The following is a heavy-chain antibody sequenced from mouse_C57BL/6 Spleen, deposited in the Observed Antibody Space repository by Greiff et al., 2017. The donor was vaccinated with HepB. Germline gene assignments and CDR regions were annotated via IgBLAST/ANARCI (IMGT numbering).Heavy chain of an antibody. Sequence: EVKVEESGGGLVKPGGSLKLSCAASGFTFSDYGMHWVRQAPEKGLEWVAYISSGSSTIYYADTVKGRFTISRDNAKNTLFLQMTSLRAEDTAMYYCARDWDGLHDYWGQGTTLTVSS. J-gene: IGHJ2*01. V-gene: IGHV5-17*01. CDR2: ISSGSSTI. CDR1: GFTFSDYG. CDR3: ARDWDGLHDY. D-gene: IGHD4-1*01.